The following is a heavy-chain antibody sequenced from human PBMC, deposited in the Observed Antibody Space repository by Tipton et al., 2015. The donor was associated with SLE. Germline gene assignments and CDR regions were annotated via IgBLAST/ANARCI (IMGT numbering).Heavy chain of an antibody. Sequence: TLSLTCTVSGGSISTTTYFWNWIRQHPGKGLEWIGYIFYGGSTYYNPSLKSRVSMSVDTSKSQFSLKLTSVTAADTAVYYCARATGEYSSSFYYYMDVWGKGTTVTVSS. CDR1: GGSISTTTYF. D-gene: IGHD6-6*01. CDR3: ARATGEYSSSFYYYMDV. J-gene: IGHJ6*03. CDR2: IFYGGST. V-gene: IGHV4-31*03.